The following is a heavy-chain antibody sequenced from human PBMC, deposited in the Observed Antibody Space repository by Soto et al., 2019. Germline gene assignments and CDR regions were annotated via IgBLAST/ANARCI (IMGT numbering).Heavy chain of an antibody. CDR1: GFTFSSYS. J-gene: IGHJ6*02. V-gene: IGHV3-48*02. CDR2: ISSSSSTI. CDR3: ARDHYDSSGYCQHYYCYGLDV. Sequence: GGSLRLSCAASGFTFSSYSMNWVRQAPGKGLEWVSYISSSSSTIYYADSVKGRFTISRDNAKNSLSLQMNSLRDEDTAVYYCARDHYDSSGYCQHYYCYGLDVWGQGTTVTVS. D-gene: IGHD3-22*01.